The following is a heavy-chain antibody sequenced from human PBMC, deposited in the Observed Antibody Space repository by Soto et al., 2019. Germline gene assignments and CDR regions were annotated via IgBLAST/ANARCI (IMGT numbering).Heavy chain of an antibody. CDR1: GYTFTSYG. CDR2: ISAYNGNT. V-gene: IGHV1-18*01. CDR3: ARDDAIGYCSSTSCPREAFDI. D-gene: IGHD2-2*01. J-gene: IGHJ3*02. Sequence: QVQLVQSGAEVKKPGASVKVSCKASGYTFTSYGISWVRQAPGQGLEWMGWISAYNGNTNYAQKLQGRVTMTTDTSTSTAYMELRSLRSDDTAVYYCARDDAIGYCSSTSCPREAFDIWGQGTMVTVSS.